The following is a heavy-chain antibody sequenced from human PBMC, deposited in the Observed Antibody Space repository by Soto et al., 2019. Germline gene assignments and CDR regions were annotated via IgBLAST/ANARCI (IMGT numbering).Heavy chain of an antibody. Sequence: GESLKISCAASGFTFSSYAMSWVRQAPGKGLEWVSAISGSGGSTYYADSVKGRFTISRDNSKNTLYLQMNSLRAEDTAVYYCAKGGVGATTFDYWGQGTLVTVSS. CDR3: AKGGVGATTFDY. CDR2: ISGSGGST. V-gene: IGHV3-23*01. D-gene: IGHD1-26*01. J-gene: IGHJ4*02. CDR1: GFTFSSYA.